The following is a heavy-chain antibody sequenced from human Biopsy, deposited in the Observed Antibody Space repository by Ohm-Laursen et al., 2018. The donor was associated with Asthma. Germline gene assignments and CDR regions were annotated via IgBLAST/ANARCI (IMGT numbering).Heavy chain of an antibody. Sequence: GSLRLSCAASGFSFSDYAMSWVRQAPGKGLEWVAYISRANPWTDSTIYYADSVKGRFTISRDNAKDLLHLQINSLRADDTAVYYCARDFGNRYSETHLEYWGQGTLVTVSS. CDR2: ISRANPWTDSTI. CDR1: GFSFSDYA. J-gene: IGHJ4*02. V-gene: IGHV3-11*04. CDR3: ARDFGNRYSETHLEY. D-gene: IGHD3-10*01.